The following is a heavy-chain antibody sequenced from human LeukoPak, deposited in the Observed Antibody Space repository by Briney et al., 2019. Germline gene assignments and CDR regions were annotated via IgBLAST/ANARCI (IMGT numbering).Heavy chain of an antibody. V-gene: IGHV3-21*01. CDR2: ISSSSSYI. Sequence: GGSLRLSCTASGFGFSSYSMNWVRQAPGKGLEWVSCISSSSSYIYYADSVKGRFTISRDNAKNSLYLQMNSLRAEDTAVYYCARGYYDSSGYYSAADYWGQGTLVTVSS. J-gene: IGHJ4*02. CDR3: ARGYYDSSGYYSAADY. CDR1: GFGFSSYS. D-gene: IGHD3-22*01.